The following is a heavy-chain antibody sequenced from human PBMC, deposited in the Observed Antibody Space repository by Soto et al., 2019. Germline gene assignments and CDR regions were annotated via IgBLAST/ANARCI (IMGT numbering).Heavy chain of an antibody. CDR1: GGTFSSYA. Sequence: QVQLVQSGAEVKKPGSSVKVSCKASGGTFSSYAISWVRQAPGQGLEWMGWISAYNGNTNYAQKLQGRVTMTTDTSTSTAYMELRSLRSDDTAVYYCAIGQLRSPHYYYYGMDVWGQGTTVTVSS. D-gene: IGHD4-17*01. J-gene: IGHJ6*02. V-gene: IGHV1-18*01. CDR3: AIGQLRSPHYYYYGMDV. CDR2: ISAYNGNT.